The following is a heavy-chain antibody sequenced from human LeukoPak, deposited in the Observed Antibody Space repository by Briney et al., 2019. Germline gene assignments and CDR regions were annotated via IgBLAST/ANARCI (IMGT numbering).Heavy chain of an antibody. J-gene: IGHJ4*02. V-gene: IGHV1-2*06. CDR1: GYTFTGYY. CDR2: INPNSGGT. Sequence: ASVKVSCKASGYTFTGYYMHWVRQAPGQGLEWMGRINPNSGGTNYAQKFQGRVTMTRDTSISTAYMELSRLRSDDTAVYYCARLVVVTAYYFDYWGRGTLVTVSS. D-gene: IGHD3-22*01. CDR3: ARLVVVTAYYFDY.